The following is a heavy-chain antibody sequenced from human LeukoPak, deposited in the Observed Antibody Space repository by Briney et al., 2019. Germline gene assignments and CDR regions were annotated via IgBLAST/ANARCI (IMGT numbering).Heavy chain of an antibody. V-gene: IGHV3-13*01. J-gene: IGHJ6*03. D-gene: IGHD1-1*01. CDR2: IGTASDT. CDR1: GFTFSSFD. CDR3: ARGPPRGKYYYMDV. Sequence: GGSLRLSCAASGFTFSSFDMHWVRQPTGQGLEWVSTIGTASDTYYPGSEEGRFTLSRDNAKNSLYLQMNSLTAGDTAVYYCARGPPRGKYYYMDVWGKGTTVTVSS.